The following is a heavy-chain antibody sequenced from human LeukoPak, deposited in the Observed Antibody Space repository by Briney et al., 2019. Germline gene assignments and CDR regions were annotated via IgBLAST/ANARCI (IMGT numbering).Heavy chain of an antibody. D-gene: IGHD6-13*01. CDR1: GNTFSGYY. V-gene: IGHV1-2*06. J-gene: IGHJ5*02. CDR3: ARVQQQHLIFGWLDP. Sequence: GASVKVSCKASGNTFSGYYMNWVRQAPGQGLEWMGRINPKSGGTNYAQKFQGRVTMTRDMSNSTVYMELRRLRSDDTAVYYCARVQQQHLIFGWLDPWGQGTLVTVSS. CDR2: INPKSGGT.